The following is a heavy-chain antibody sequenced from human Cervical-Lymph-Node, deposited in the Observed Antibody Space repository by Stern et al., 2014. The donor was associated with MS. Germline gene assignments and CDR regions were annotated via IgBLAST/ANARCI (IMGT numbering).Heavy chain of an antibody. V-gene: IGHV3-9*01. Sequence: EVQLVESGGGLVQPGRSLRLSCAAAGFAFDDYAMHWVRQAPGTGLAWGSGISWSGTKIGYADSVKGRFTISRDNAKNSLFLQMNNLRAEDTALYYCATANYEFGYYGMDVWGQGTAVTVS. J-gene: IGHJ6*02. CDR3: ATANYEFGYYGMDV. CDR2: ISWSGTKI. D-gene: IGHD3-3*01. CDR1: GFAFDDYA.